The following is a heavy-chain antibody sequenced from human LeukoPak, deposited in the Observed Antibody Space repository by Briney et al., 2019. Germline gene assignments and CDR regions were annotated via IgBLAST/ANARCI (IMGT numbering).Heavy chain of an antibody. CDR3: ARGSGSGWPLDF. CDR1: GFTVSSNF. D-gene: IGHD6-19*01. Sequence: GGSLRLSCAAAGFTVSSNFMSWVRQAPGKGLQWVSIIYSGGSTDYADSVRGRFSVSRDSSKNTLSLQTNSLRADDTAVYYCARGSGSGWPLDFWGQGTLVTVSS. J-gene: IGHJ4*02. CDR2: IYSGGST. V-gene: IGHV3-53*01.